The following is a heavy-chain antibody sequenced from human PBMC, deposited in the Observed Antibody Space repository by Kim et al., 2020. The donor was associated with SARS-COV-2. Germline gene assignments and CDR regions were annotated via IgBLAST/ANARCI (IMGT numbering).Heavy chain of an antibody. CDR2: IYYSGST. CDR1: GGSVSSGSYY. J-gene: IGHJ5*02. Sequence: SETLSLTCTVSGGSVSSGSYYWSWIRQPPGKGLEWIGYIYYSGSTNYNPSLKSRVTISVDTSKNQFSLKLSSVTAADTAVYYCARERGGDYYGSGSYYGWFDPWGQGTLVTVSS. D-gene: IGHD3-10*01. V-gene: IGHV4-61*01. CDR3: ARERGGDYYGSGSYYGWFDP.